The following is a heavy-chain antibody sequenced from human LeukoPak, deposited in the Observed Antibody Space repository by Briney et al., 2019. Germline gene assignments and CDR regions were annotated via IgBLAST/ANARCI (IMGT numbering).Heavy chain of an antibody. D-gene: IGHD6-13*01. V-gene: IGHV3-21*01. Sequence: GGSLRPSCAASGFTFSSYSMNWVRQAPGKGLEWVSSISSSSSYIYYADSVKGRFTISRDNAKNSLYLQMNSLRAEDTAVYYCARDASAAAGTYHFDYWGQGTLVTVSS. CDR3: ARDASAAAGTYHFDY. J-gene: IGHJ4*02. CDR2: ISSSSSYI. CDR1: GFTFSSYS.